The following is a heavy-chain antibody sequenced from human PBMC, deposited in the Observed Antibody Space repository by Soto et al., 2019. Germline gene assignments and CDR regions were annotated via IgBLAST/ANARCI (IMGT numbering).Heavy chain of an antibody. J-gene: IGHJ6*02. CDR2: IIPMYNKP. CDR3: ARGYSGGYYYAMDV. CDR1: GGTFTTYA. V-gene: IGHV1-69*01. D-gene: IGHD4-4*01. Sequence: QVQLVQSGAEVKKPGSSVRVSCQASGGTFTTYAFNWVRQAPGQGLEWMGGIIPMYNKPNYAPNFLGRVTISADPSTSTAYMELTTLRSEETAVYFCARGYSGGYYYAMDVWAKGPRSPSL.